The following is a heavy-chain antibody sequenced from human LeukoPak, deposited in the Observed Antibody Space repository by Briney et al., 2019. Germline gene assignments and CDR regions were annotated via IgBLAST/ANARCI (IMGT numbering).Heavy chain of an antibody. CDR3: ARLRGYYDSSDH. V-gene: IGHV3-74*01. Sequence: PGGSLRLSCAGSGFSSSAYWMHWVRQLPGKGLVWVSRINSDGSSISYADSVKGRFTISRDNAKNTLYLQMNSLRLEDTAVYYCARLRGYYDSSDHWGQGTLVTVSS. CDR1: GFSSSAYW. J-gene: IGHJ4*02. CDR2: INSDGSSI. D-gene: IGHD3-22*01.